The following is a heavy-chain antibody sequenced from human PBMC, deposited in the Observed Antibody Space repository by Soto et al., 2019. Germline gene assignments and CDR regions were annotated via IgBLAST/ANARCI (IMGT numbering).Heavy chain of an antibody. V-gene: IGHV4-4*02. CDR3: ARDRPGYYYGSVTDYNGYYAMDV. CDR2: IYHRETT. J-gene: IGHJ6*02. D-gene: IGHD3-10*01. Sequence: SETLSLTCAVSGGSISSSNWWSWVRQPQGKGLEWIGEIYHRETTNYNPSLTSLVTISVDTSKNQFSLKLSSVTAADTAVYYCARDRPGYYYGSVTDYNGYYAMDVWGQGTTVTVSS. CDR1: GGSISSSNW.